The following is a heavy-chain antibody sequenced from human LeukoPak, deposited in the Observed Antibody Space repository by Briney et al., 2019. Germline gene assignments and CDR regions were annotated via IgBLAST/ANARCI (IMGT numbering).Heavy chain of an antibody. CDR3: ARRSYYYDSSGYYPREVGYFDY. CDR1: GGSISSYY. D-gene: IGHD3-22*01. J-gene: IGHJ4*02. Sequence: RPSETLSLTCTVSGGSISSYYWSWIRQPPGKGLEWIGYIYYSGSTNYNPSLKSRVTISVDTSKNQFSLKLSSVTAADTAVYYCARRSYYYDSSGYYPREVGYFDYWGQGTLVTVSS. CDR2: IYYSGST. V-gene: IGHV4-59*12.